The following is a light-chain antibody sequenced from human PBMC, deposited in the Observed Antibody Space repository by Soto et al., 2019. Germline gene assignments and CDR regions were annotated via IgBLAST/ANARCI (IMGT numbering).Light chain of an antibody. Sequence: EIVMTQSPATLSVSPGERATLSCRASQSVSSRLAWFQQKPGQAPRLLIYGASTRASGIPARFSGSGSGTEFTLTISSLQSEDFAVYYCQQYNNWPPITFGQGTRLEIK. V-gene: IGKV3-15*01. CDR3: QQYNNWPPIT. CDR1: QSVSSR. J-gene: IGKJ5*01. CDR2: GAS.